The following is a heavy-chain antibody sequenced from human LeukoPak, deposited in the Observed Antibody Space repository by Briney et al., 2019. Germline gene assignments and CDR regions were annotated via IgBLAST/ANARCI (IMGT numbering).Heavy chain of an antibody. CDR3: ARGRGYSYGFRY. CDR2: INHSGST. V-gene: IGHV4-34*01. Sequence: SETLSLTCAVYGGSFSGYFWSWIRQPPGKGLEWIGEINHSGSTNYNPSLKSRVTISVDTSKNQFSLKLSSVTAADTAVYYCARGRGYSYGFRYWGQGTLVTVSS. CDR1: GGSFSGYF. J-gene: IGHJ4*02. D-gene: IGHD5-18*01.